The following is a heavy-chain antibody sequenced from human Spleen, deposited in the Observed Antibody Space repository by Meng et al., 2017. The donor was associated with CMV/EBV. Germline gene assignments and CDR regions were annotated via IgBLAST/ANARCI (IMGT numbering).Heavy chain of an antibody. CDR3: ARVQMTTDYFDY. Sequence: GGSLRLSCAASGFTFSDYYMSWIRQAPGKGLEWISYFSGSGSAIYYADSVKGRFTIPRDNAKNSLYLQMNSLRAEDTAVYYCARVQMTTDYFDYWGQGTLVTVSS. J-gene: IGHJ4*02. D-gene: IGHD4-11*01. CDR1: GFTFSDYY. CDR2: FSGSGSAI. V-gene: IGHV3-11*04.